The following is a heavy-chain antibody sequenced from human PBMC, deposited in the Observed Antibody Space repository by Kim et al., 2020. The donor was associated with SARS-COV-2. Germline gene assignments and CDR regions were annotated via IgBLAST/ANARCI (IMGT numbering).Heavy chain of an antibody. Sequence: GGSLRLSCAASGFTVSSNYMSWVRQAPGKGLEWVSVIYSGGSTYYADSVKGRFTISRDNSRNTLYLQMNSLRAEDTAVYYCATGYCSSTSCYPGWFDPWGQGTLVTVSS. CDR3: ATGYCSSTSCYPGWFDP. J-gene: IGHJ5*02. CDR2: IYSGGST. D-gene: IGHD2-2*01. V-gene: IGHV3-66*01. CDR1: GFTVSSNY.